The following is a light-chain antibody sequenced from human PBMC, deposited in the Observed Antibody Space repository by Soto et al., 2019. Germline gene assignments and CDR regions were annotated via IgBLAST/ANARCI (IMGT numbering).Light chain of an antibody. V-gene: IGLV4-69*01. CDR3: QTWGTGIHV. J-gene: IGLJ2*01. CDR2: LNSDGSH. Sequence: QPVLTQSPSASASLGASVKLTCTLSSGHSSYAIAWHQQQPEKAPRYLMKLNSDGSHSKGDGVPDRFSGSSSGAERYLTISSLQSEDEADYYCQTWGTGIHVFGGGTKLTVL. CDR1: SGHSSYA.